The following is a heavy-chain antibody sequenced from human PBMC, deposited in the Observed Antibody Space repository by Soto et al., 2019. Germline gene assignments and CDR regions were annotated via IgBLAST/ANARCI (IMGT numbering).Heavy chain of an antibody. Sequence: GGSLRLSCAASGFTFSSYWMSWVRQAPGKGLEWVANIKQDGSEKYYVDSVKGRFTISRDNAKNSLYLQMNSLRAEDTAVYYCASAIEYSSYYFDYWGQGTLVTVFS. D-gene: IGHD6-6*01. V-gene: IGHV3-7*01. CDR1: GFTFSSYW. J-gene: IGHJ4*02. CDR3: ASAIEYSSYYFDY. CDR2: IKQDGSEK.